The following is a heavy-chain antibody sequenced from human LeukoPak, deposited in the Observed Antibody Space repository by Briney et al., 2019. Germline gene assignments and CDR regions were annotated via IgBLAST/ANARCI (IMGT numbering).Heavy chain of an antibody. J-gene: IGHJ4*02. CDR3: ARDLGAGYDFWSGLAGY. V-gene: IGHV3-11*01. Sequence: GGSLRLSCAASGFTFSDYYMSWIRQAPGKGLEWVSYISSSGSTIYYADSVKGRFTISRDNAKNSLYLQMNSPRAEDTAVYYCARDLGAGYDFWSGLAGYWGQGTLVTVSS. CDR1: GFTFSDYY. CDR2: ISSSGSTI. D-gene: IGHD3-3*01.